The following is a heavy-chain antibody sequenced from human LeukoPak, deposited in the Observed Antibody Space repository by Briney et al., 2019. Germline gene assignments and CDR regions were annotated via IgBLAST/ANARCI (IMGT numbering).Heavy chain of an antibody. D-gene: IGHD6-19*01. CDR1: GGSISNYY. CDR3: ARSPSALYTSGWYYFDY. V-gene: IGHV4-59*01. CDR2: VYSSGST. J-gene: IGHJ4*02. Sequence: SETLSLTCTVSGGSISNYYWSWIRQPPRKGLEWIVYVYSSGSTNYNPSLKSRVTMSVDTSKKQFSLKLNSVTATDTAVYYCARSPSALYTSGWYYFDYWGQGTLVTVSS.